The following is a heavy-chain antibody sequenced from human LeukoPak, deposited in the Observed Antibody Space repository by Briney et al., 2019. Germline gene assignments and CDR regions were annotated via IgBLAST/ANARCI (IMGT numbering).Heavy chain of an antibody. CDR3: ARATYYCGSESTSGWFDP. CDR2: IYHSGST. CDR1: GGSISSGGYS. Sequence: SETLSLTCAVSGGSISSGGYSWSWIRQPPGKGLEWIGYIYHSGSTYYNPSLKSRVTISVDRSKNQFSLKLSSVTAADTAVYYCARATYYCGSESTSGWFDPWGQGTLVTVSS. D-gene: IGHD3-10*01. J-gene: IGHJ5*02. V-gene: IGHV4-30-2*01.